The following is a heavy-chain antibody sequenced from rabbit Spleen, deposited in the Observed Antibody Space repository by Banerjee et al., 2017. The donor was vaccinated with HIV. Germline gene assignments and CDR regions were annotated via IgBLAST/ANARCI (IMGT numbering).Heavy chain of an antibody. V-gene: IGHV1S40*01. J-gene: IGHJ4*01. CDR3: ARGSATMTMVITGYYLNL. Sequence: QQLVESGGGLVKPGASLTLTCKASGFSFSSSYYMCWVRQAPGKGLECIACIYADSSGSTWYASWAKGRFTISKTSSTTVTLQMTSLTAADTATYFCARGSATMTMVITGYYLNLWGQGTLVTVS. CDR2: IYADSSGST. CDR1: GFSFSSSYY. D-gene: IGHD2-1*01.